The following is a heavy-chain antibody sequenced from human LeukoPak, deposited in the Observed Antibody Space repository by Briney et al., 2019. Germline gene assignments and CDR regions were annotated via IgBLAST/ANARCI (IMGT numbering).Heavy chain of an antibody. V-gene: IGHV3-30-3*01. D-gene: IGHD1-26*01. CDR3: ARESRKLHYLDY. Sequence: PGRSLRLSCAASGFTFSSYAMHWVRQAPGKGLEWVAVISYDGSNKYYADSVKGRFTISRDNSKNTLYLQMNSLRAEDTAVYYCARESRKLHYLDYWGQGTLVTVSS. J-gene: IGHJ4*02. CDR2: ISYDGSNK. CDR1: GFTFSSYA.